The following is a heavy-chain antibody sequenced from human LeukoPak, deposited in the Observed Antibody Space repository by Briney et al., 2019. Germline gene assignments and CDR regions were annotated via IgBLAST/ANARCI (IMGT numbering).Heavy chain of an antibody. V-gene: IGHV3-48*03. CDR1: GFTFSSYE. J-gene: IGHJ3*02. CDR2: ISSSGSTI. CDR3: ARDRSVMVRGIDAFDI. D-gene: IGHD3-10*01. Sequence: GGSLRLSCAASGFTFSSYEMNWVRQAPGKGLEWVSYISSSGSTIYYADSVKGRFTISRDNAKNSLYLQMNSLRAEDTAVYYCARDRSVMVRGIDAFDIWGQGTMVTVSS.